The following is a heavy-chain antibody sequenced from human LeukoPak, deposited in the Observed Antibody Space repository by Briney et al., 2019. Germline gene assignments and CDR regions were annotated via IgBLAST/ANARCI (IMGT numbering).Heavy chain of an antibody. CDR3: ARGGRITMIKGAFDI. J-gene: IGHJ3*02. CDR1: GFTFSSYS. CDR2: ISSSSSYI. V-gene: IGHV3-21*01. Sequence: GGSLRLSCAASGFTFSSYSMNWVRQAPGKGLEWVPSISSSSSYIYYADSVKGRFTISRDNAKNSLYLQMNSLRAEDTAVYYCARGGRITMIKGAFDIWGQGTMVTVSS. D-gene: IGHD3-22*01.